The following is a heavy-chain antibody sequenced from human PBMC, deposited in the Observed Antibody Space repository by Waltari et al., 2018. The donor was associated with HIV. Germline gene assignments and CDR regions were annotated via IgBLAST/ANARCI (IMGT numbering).Heavy chain of an antibody. V-gene: IGHV3-33*01. D-gene: IGHD1-7*01. CDR3: ARVIGNTKGSWFDP. J-gene: IGHJ5*02. CDR1: GFNFNNFG. Sequence: QVQLVESGGGVVQPAKSLRLSCAASGFNFNNFGMVWVRQAIGKGLEWVAVIWYDGSKMYYADAVKGRFTISKDNSKNTLHLQMNSLRAEDTAIYYCARVIGNTKGSWFDPWGQGTLVTVSS. CDR2: IWYDGSKM.